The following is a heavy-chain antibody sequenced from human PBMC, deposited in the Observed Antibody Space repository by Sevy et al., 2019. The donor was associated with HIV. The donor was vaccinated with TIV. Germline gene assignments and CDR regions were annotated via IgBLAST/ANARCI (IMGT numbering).Heavy chain of an antibody. CDR2: IYYNGHI. CDR3: AGENAWGRGYS. Sequence: SETLSLTCTVSGGSITSLYWNWIRQPPGKGLEWIANIYYNGHINYNPSLKSRVTLSLDTSRNQFSLGLSSVIAADTAMYYCAGENAWGRGYSWGQGTLVTVSS. J-gene: IGHJ4*02. CDR1: GGSITSLY. V-gene: IGHV4-59*08. D-gene: IGHD1-26*01.